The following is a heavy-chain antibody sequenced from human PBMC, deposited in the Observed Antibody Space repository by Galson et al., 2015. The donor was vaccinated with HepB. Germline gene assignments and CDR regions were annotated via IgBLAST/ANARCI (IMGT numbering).Heavy chain of an antibody. J-gene: IGHJ3*02. CDR2: IYSGGST. D-gene: IGHD1-26*01. CDR3: AREIVGARTPDAFDI. V-gene: IGHV3-53*01. CDR1: GFTVSSNY. Sequence: SLRLSCAASGFTVSSNYMSWVRQAPGKGLEWVSVIYSGGSTYYADSVKGRFTISRDNSKNTLYLQMNSLRAEDTAVYYCAREIVGARTPDAFDIWGQGTMVTVSS.